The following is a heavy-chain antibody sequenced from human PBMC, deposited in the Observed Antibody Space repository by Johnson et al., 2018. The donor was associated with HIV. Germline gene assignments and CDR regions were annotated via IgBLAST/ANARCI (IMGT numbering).Heavy chain of an antibody. CDR1: GFIFSSYG. Sequence: QVQLVESGGGVVQPGRSVRLSCAASGFIFSSYGMHWVRQAPGKGLEWVAVIWSDGSNKYYADSVKGRFTISRDNSNNTLFLQMNSLRADDTAMYYCATSTASDALDIWGQGTMVTVSS. D-gene: IGHD1-1*01. CDR3: ATSTASDALDI. J-gene: IGHJ3*02. CDR2: IWSDGSNK. V-gene: IGHV3-33*01.